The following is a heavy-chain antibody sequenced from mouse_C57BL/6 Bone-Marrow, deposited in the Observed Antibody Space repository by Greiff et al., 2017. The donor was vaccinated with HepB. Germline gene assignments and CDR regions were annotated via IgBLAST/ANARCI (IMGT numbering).Heavy chain of an antibody. CDR3: ARSVYYDLLDY. CDR2: INPSTGGT. D-gene: IGHD2-4*01. J-gene: IGHJ2*01. V-gene: IGHV1-42*01. CDR1: GYSFTGYY. Sequence: VHVKQSGPELVKPGASVKISCKASGYSFTGYYMNWVKQSPEKSLEWIGEINPSTGGTTYNQKFKAKATLTVDKSSSTAYMKLKSLTSEDSAVYYCARSVYYDLLDYWGQGTTLTVSS.